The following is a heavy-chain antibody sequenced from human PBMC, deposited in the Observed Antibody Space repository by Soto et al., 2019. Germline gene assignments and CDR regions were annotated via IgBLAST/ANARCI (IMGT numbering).Heavy chain of an antibody. CDR3: ARDSLPSGIVGGWEGYFDY. CDR1: GFTFSSYG. J-gene: IGHJ4*02. V-gene: IGHV3-33*01. CDR2: IWYDGSNK. D-gene: IGHD1-26*01. Sequence: QVQLVESGGGVVQPGRSLRLSCAASGFTFSSYGMHWVRQAPGKGLEWVAVIWYDGSNKYYADSVKGRFTISRDNSKNPLYLQMNSLRAEDTAVYYCARDSLPSGIVGGWEGYFDYWGQGTLVTVSS.